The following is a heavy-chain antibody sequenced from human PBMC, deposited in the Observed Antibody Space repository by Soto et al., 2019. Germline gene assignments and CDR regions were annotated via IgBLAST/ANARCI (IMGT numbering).Heavy chain of an antibody. Sequence: QVQLQESGPGLVKPSETLSLTCTVSGGSISSYYWSWIRQPPGKGLEWIGYIYYSGSTNYNPSLKMRVTRSVDTSKNQSSLKLSSVTAADTALYYGARRYGTCFDYWGQGTLVTVSS. D-gene: IGHD5-18*01. CDR1: GGSISSYY. CDR2: IYYSGST. CDR3: ARRYGTCFDY. V-gene: IGHV4-59*08. J-gene: IGHJ4*02.